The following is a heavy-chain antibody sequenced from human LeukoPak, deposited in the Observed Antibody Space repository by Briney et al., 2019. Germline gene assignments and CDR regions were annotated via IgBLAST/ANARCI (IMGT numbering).Heavy chain of an antibody. D-gene: IGHD1-26*01. Sequence: GGSLRLSCAASGFTFSSHWMSWVRQAPGKGLEWVANIKKDGSEKYYVDAVKGRFTISRGNAKNSLYLQMNSLRAEDTAVYYCARDPYSGSYGNYYYYFMDVWGKGTTVTISS. J-gene: IGHJ6*03. CDR3: ARDPYSGSYGNYYYYFMDV. CDR1: GFTFSSHW. CDR2: IKKDGSEK. V-gene: IGHV3-7*01.